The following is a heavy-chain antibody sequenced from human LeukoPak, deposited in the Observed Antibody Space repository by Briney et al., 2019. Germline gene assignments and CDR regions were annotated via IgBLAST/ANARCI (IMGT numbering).Heavy chain of an antibody. CDR3: ATLGGQHKLPMIDD. D-gene: IGHD7-27*01. Sequence: GGSLRLSCAASGFSFSSYAMSWVRQAPGKGLEWVSAISGSGGSTYYADSVKGRFTISRDNSKNTLYLQMNSLRAEDTAVYYCATLGGQHKLPMIDDWGQGTLVTVSS. CDR2: ISGSGGST. CDR1: GFSFSSYA. V-gene: IGHV3-23*01. J-gene: IGHJ4*02.